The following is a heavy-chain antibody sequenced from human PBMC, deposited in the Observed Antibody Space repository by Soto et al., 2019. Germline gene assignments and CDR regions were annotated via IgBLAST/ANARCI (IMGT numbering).Heavy chain of an antibody. CDR1: GFTFSSYW. CDR3: ARARIDWDFDY. D-gene: IGHD3-9*01. J-gene: IGHJ4*02. CDR2: IKRDGSEK. Sequence: PGGSLRLSCAASGFTFSSYWMSWVRQAPGKGLEWVANIKRDGSEKYYVASVKGRFTISRDNAKNSLFLQMNSLRAEDTAVYYCARARIDWDFDYWGQGTLVTSPQ. V-gene: IGHV3-7*01.